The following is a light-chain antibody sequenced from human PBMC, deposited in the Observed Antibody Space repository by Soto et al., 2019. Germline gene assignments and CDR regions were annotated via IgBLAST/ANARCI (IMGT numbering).Light chain of an antibody. CDR1: QSISSR. CDR3: QQYNSYSGT. V-gene: IGKV1-5*01. Sequence: DIQMTQSPSTLSASVGDRVTITCRASQSISSRLSWYQQKPCKAPKLLTYDASSRATCIPSMFSGSGSGTEFPLTISSLQADDFASYCCQQYNSYSGTFGQGTKVDIK. CDR2: DAS. J-gene: IGKJ1*01.